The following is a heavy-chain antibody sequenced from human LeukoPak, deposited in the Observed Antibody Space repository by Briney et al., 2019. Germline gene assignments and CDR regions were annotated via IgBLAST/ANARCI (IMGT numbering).Heavy chain of an antibody. V-gene: IGHV5-51*01. J-gene: IGHJ4*02. CDR3: ARRANSGWLLASYFDC. CDR2: VYPGDSDT. Sequence: GESLKISCKASGFNFATSWIGWVRQIPGKGLEWMGIVYPGDSDTRYTPSFQGQVTISVDKSITTAYLQWSSLKASDTAIYYCARRANSGWLLASYFDCWGQGTLVTVSS. D-gene: IGHD6-19*01. CDR1: GFNFATSW.